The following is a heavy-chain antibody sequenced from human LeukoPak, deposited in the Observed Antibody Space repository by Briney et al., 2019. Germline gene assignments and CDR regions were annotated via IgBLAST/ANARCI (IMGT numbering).Heavy chain of an antibody. CDR1: GFTFSSYG. CDR3: AKVGAWYPADY. V-gene: IGHV3-33*06. Sequence: GGSLRLSCAASGFTFSSYGMHWVRQAPGKGLEWVAIIWYDGSNTYYADSVKGRFTISRDNSQNTLYLQMDRLRAEDTAVYFCAKVGAWYPADYWGQGTRVTVSS. CDR2: IWYDGSNT. J-gene: IGHJ4*02. D-gene: IGHD2-21*02.